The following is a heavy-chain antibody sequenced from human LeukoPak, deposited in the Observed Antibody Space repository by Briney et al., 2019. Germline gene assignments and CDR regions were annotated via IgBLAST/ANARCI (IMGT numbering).Heavy chain of an antibody. Sequence: SETLSLTCAVYGGSFSGYYWSWIRQPPGKGLEWIGEINHSGSTNYNPSLKSRVTISVDTSKNQFSLKLSSVTAADTAVYYCAGRYSGYADYWGQGTLVTVSS. J-gene: IGHJ4*02. V-gene: IGHV4-34*01. CDR3: AGRYSGYADY. D-gene: IGHD5-12*01. CDR1: GGSFSGYY. CDR2: INHSGST.